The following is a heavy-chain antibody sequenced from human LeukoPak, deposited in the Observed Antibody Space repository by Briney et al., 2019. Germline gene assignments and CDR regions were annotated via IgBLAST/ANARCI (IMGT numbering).Heavy chain of an antibody. CDR1: GYTFTNYD. D-gene: IGHD3-10*01. CDR2: MNPNSGNT. Sequence: ASVKVSCKASGYTFTNYDINWVRQATGQGLEWMGWMNPNSGNTDYAQKFQGGVTITRDTSANTAYMELSSLRSEDTAVYYCARSRTYDSGSYNYYYDMDVWGQGTTVTVSS. CDR3: ARSRTYDSGSYNYYYDMDV. J-gene: IGHJ6*02. V-gene: IGHV1-8*03.